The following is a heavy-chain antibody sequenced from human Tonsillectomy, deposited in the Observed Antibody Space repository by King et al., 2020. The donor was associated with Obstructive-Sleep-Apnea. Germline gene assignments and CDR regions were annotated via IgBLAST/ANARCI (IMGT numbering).Heavy chain of an antibody. CDR2: ISAYNGNT. CDR3: AMGSMLSNGYYRSWYYFYY. CDR1: GYTFTSYG. J-gene: IGHJ4*02. Sequence: QLVQSGAEVKKPGASLKVSCKASGYTFTSYGITWVRQAPGQGLEWMGWISAYNGNTNYPQKLQGKVTMTTDTSTSTAYMELRSLRSDDTAVDYCAMGSMLSNGYYRSWYYFYYWGQGTLVTVSS. V-gene: IGHV1-18*04. D-gene: IGHD3-22*01.